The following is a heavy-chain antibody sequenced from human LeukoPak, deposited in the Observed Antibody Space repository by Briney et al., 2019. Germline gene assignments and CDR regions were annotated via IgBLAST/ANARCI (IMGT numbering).Heavy chain of an antibody. CDR1: GGSISGTNYF. CDR3: ARHAPRGGTSARGYYDFWSGRAWWFDP. Sequence: PSETLSLTCTVSGGSISGTNYFWGWIRQPPGRGLDWIGSIYYSGTTYDNPSLKSRVTMSVDTSKNQFSLKLSSVTAADTAVYYCARHAPRGGTSARGYYDFWSGRAWWFDPWGQGTLVTVSS. V-gene: IGHV4-39*01. CDR2: IYYSGTT. D-gene: IGHD3-3*01. J-gene: IGHJ5*02.